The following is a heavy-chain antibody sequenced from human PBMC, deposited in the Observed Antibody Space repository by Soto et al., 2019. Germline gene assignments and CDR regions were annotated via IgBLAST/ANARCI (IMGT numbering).Heavy chain of an antibody. J-gene: IGHJ4*02. CDR1: GGSISTYY. CDR3: ARDWPHFDF. Sequence: SEPLSLTCTVSGGSISTYYWSWVRQPPGKGLEWIGYIYYSGNTIYNPSLKSRVTLSVDTSKNQFSLKLSSVTAADTAVYYCARDWPHFDFWGRGTLVTVSS. CDR2: IYYSGNT. V-gene: IGHV4-59*01.